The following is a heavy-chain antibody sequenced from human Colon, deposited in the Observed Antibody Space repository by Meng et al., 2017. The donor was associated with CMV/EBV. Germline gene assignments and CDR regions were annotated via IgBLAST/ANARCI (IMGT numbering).Heavy chain of an antibody. CDR3: ARDPFIKAFDI. J-gene: IGHJ3*02. Sequence: GESLKISCAASGFTFSNYWMTWLRQAPGRGLELVAHIKEDGSEKYFVGSVKGRFTISRDNAKNSLYLQMNSLRAEDTAVYYCARDPFIKAFDIWGQGTMVTRLL. CDR1: GFTFSNYW. V-gene: IGHV3-7*01. CDR2: IKEDGSEK.